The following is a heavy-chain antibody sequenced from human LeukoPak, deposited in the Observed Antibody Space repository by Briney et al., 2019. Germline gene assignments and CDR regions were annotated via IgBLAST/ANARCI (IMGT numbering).Heavy chain of an antibody. CDR1: GFIFSTYA. CDR2: ISGSGDTT. D-gene: IGHD1-1*01. V-gene: IGHV3-23*01. Sequence: GGSLRLSCAGSGFIFSTYAMTWVRQAPGKGLEWVSGISGSGDTTYYADSVKGRFTISRDNSKNTLYLQMSSLRAEDTAVYYCAKDASNYFWYFDLWAVAPWSLSPQ. J-gene: IGHJ2*01. CDR3: AKDASNYFWYFDL.